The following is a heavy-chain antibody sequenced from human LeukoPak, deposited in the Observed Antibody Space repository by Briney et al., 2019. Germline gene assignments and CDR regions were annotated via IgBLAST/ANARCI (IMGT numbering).Heavy chain of an antibody. V-gene: IGHV3-23*01. J-gene: IGHJ4*02. CDR2: ISGSGGST. CDR3: AKSRLLLEWTYFDD. Sequence: PGGSLRLSCAASGFTFSSYAMSWVRQAPGKGLEWVSAISGSGGSTYYADSVKGRFTISRDNSKNTLYLQMNRLRAEDTAVYYCAKSRLLLEWTYFDDWGQGTLVTVSS. D-gene: IGHD3-3*01. CDR1: GFTFSSYA.